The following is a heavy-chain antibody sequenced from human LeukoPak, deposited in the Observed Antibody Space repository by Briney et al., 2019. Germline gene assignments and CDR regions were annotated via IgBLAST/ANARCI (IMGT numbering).Heavy chain of an antibody. CDR2: IRSTANGYAT. J-gene: IGHJ4*02. CDR3: TGNYYGSVSYADFDY. V-gene: IGHV3-73*01. Sequence: HAGGSLRLSCAASGSTFSGSALHWVRQASGKGLEWVGRIRSTANGYATAYAASVKGRFTISRDDSKNTAYLQMDSLKTEDTAVYYCTGNYYGSVSYADFDYWGQGTLVTVSS. D-gene: IGHD3-10*01. CDR1: GSTFSGSA.